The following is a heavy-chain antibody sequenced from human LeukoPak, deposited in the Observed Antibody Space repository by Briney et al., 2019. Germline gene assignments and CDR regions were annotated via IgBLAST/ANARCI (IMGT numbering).Heavy chain of an antibody. Sequence: ASVKVSCKASGYTFTAHYIHWVRQAPRQGLEWMGWIDPNSGGTNYAQRFQGRVTMTRDTSISTAYMELSRLRSDDTAVYYCARGGSMIFGVLNDWGQGARVTVSS. D-gene: IGHD3/OR15-3a*01. CDR3: ARGGSMIFGVLND. CDR2: IDPNSGGT. J-gene: IGHJ4*02. V-gene: IGHV1-2*02. CDR1: GYTFTAHY.